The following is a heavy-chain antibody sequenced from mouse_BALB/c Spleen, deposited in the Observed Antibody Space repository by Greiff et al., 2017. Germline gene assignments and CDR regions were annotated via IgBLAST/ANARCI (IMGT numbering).Heavy chain of an antibody. Sequence: QVQLQQSGAELAKPGASVKMSCKASGYTFTSYWMHWVKQRPGQGLEWIGYINPSTGYTEYNQKFKDKATLTADKSSSTAYMQLSSLTSEDSAVYYCARAAEGRYYAMDYWGQGTSVTVSS. V-gene: IGHV1-7*01. CDR3: ARAAEGRYYAMDY. CDR1: GYTFTSYW. J-gene: IGHJ4*01. CDR2: INPSTGYT.